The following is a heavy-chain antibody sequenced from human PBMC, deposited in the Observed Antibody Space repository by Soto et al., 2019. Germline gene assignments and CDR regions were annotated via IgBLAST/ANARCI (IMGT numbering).Heavy chain of an antibody. J-gene: IGHJ4*02. V-gene: IGHV3-11*06. D-gene: IGHD1-26*01. CDR1: GFTFGDYY. CDR2: ISSSGSYT. Sequence: QVQLVESGGDLVKPGGSLRLSCAASGFTFGDYYMAWIRQAPGKGLEWISYISSSGSYTNYADSAKGRFSISRHNANNSLFLQMNSLRAEDTAVYYCAREVAPHISGTYVGAFDFWGQGTLVSVSS. CDR3: AREVAPHISGTYVGAFDF.